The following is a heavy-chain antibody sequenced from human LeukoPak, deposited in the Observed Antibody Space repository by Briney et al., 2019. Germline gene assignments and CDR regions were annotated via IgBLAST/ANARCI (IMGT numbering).Heavy chain of an antibody. J-gene: IGHJ4*02. Sequence: SETLSLTCAVYGGSFSGYYWSWIRQPPGKGLEWIGEINHSGSTNYNPSLKSRVTISVDTSKNQFSLKLSSVTAADTAVYYCARRIERTYYDILTGYSYYFDYWGQGTLVTVSS. V-gene: IGHV4-34*01. D-gene: IGHD3-9*01. CDR3: ARRIERTYYDILTGYSYYFDY. CDR1: GGSFSGYY. CDR2: INHSGST.